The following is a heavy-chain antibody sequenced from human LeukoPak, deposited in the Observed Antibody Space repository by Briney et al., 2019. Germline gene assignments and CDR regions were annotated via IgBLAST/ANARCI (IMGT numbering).Heavy chain of an antibody. CDR2: ISSNGGST. CDR1: GFTFSSYA. CDR3: ARDQGSPVYCSGGSCPIGY. D-gene: IGHD2-15*01. Sequence: PGGSLRLSCAPSGFTFSSYAMHWVRHAPGKGLEYVSAISSNGGSTYYANSVKGRFTISRDNSKNTLYLQMGSLRAEDMAVYYCARDQGSPVYCSGGSCPIGYWGQGTLVTVSS. J-gene: IGHJ4*02. V-gene: IGHV3-64*01.